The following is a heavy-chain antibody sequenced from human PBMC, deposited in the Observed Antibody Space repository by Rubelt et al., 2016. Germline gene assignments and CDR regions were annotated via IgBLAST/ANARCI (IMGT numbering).Heavy chain of an antibody. V-gene: IGHV3-33*01. J-gene: IGHJ3*02. Sequence: QGQLVESGGGVVQPGRSLRLSCAASGFTFSTYAMNWVRQAPGKGLEWVAVIWNDGSNKYYADSVQGLFTISSDNSNNMLYLQMESLIAEDTAVYYGATISSGTYRDDAFDIWGQGTKVTVSS. CDR2: IWNDGSNK. D-gene: IGHD1-26*01. CDR3: ATISSGTYRDDAFDI. CDR1: GFTFSTYA.